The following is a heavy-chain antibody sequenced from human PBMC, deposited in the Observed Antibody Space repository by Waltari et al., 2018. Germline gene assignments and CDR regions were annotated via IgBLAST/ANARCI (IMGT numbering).Heavy chain of an antibody. CDR3: ARDQVTLWVTNAEYFQH. D-gene: IGHD4-17*01. CDR1: GGTFSSYA. Sequence: QVQLVQSGAEVKKPGSSVKVSCKASGGTFSSYAISWVRQAPGQGLEWMGGIIPIFGTANYAQKCQGRVTITADESTSTAYMELRSLRADDTAVYYCARDQVTLWVTNAEYFQHWGQGTLVTVSS. J-gene: IGHJ1*01. V-gene: IGHV1-69*01. CDR2: IIPIFGTA.